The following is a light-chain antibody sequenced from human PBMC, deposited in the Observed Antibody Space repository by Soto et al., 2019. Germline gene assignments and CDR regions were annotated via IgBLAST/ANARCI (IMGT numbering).Light chain of an antibody. Sequence: ENVSPQSPGTLSLSPGARATLSCRASQSVSSNYIAWYQQNPGQAPRPLIYGASTRATGIPDRFSGSGSGTGFTLTISRLEPEDFAVYFCQQYGRSPPFSFGQGTMVEIK. CDR3: QQYGRSPPFS. J-gene: IGKJ2*01. CDR2: GAS. CDR1: QSVSSNY. V-gene: IGKV3-20*01.